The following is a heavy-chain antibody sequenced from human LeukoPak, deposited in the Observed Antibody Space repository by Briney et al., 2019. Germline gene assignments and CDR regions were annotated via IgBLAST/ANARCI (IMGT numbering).Heavy chain of an antibody. CDR3: ARLFDYGDYHEYDY. CDR2: IYPGDSDT. V-gene: IGHV5-51*01. J-gene: IGHJ4*02. CDR1: GYSFTTYW. Sequence: PGESLKISCKGSGYSFTTYWIAWMRQMPGKGLEWMGIIYPGDSDTTYSPSFQGQVTISADKSISTAYLQWSSLKASDTAMYYCARLFDYGDYHEYDYWGQGTLVTVSS. D-gene: IGHD4-17*01.